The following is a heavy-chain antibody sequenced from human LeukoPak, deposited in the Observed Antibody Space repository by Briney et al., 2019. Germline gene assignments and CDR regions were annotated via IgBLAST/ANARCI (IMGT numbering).Heavy chain of an antibody. Sequence: SETLSLTCAVYGGSFSGYYWSWIRQPPGKGLEWIGEINHSGSTNYNPSLKSRVTISVDTSKNQFSLKLSSVTAADTAVYYCARRGGSGSGYWGQGTLVTVSP. J-gene: IGHJ4*02. CDR3: ARRGGSGSGY. CDR1: GGSFSGYY. D-gene: IGHD1-26*01. V-gene: IGHV4-34*01. CDR2: INHSGST.